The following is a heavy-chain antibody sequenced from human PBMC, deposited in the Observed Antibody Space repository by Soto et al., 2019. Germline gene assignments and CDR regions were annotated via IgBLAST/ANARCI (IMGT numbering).Heavy chain of an antibody. CDR1: GGSISSYY. CDR2: ISYSGST. CDR3: VRGGEQLVLDY. Sequence: QVQLQESGPGLVKPSETLSLTCTVSGGSISSYYWSWIRQPPGKGLEWIGYISYSGSTNYNSSLKSRGTISGETAKNQFSLKLSSVTAADTAVDYCVRGGEQLVLDYWGQGTLVTVSS. J-gene: IGHJ4*02. V-gene: IGHV4-59*01. D-gene: IGHD6-13*01.